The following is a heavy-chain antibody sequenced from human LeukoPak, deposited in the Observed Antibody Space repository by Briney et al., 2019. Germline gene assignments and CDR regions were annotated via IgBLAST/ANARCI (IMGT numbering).Heavy chain of an antibody. V-gene: IGHV3-30*02. D-gene: IGHD5-18*01. J-gene: IGHJ4*02. CDR2: IRYDGSNK. CDR3: AKEGDTAMVTIDY. Sequence: GGSLRLSCAASGFTFSSYGMHWVRQAPGKGLEWVAFIRYDGSNKYYADSVKGRFTISRDNSKNTLYLQMNSLRAEDTAVYYCAKEGDTAMVTIDYWGQGTLVTVSS. CDR1: GFTFSSYG.